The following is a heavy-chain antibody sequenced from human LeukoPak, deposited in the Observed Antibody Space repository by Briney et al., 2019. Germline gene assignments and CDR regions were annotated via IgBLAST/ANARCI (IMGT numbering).Heavy chain of an antibody. CDR3: AREGGTRAYYYYGMDV. J-gene: IGHJ6*02. CDR1: GGSISSGGYN. CDR2: IYYSGST. D-gene: IGHD6-25*01. V-gene: IGHV4-31*03. Sequence: SETLSLTCTVSGGSISSGGYNWSWLRQHPGKGQEWTGYIYYSGSTYYNPSLKSRVTISVDTSKNQFSLKLSSVTAADTAVYYCAREGGTRAYYYYGMDVWGQGTTVTVSS.